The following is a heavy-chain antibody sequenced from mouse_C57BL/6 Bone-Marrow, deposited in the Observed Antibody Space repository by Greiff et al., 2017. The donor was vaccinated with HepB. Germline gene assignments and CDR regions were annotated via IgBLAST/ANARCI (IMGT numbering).Heavy chain of an antibody. V-gene: IGHV1-15*01. CDR1: GYTFTDDD. CDR3: TRVTTVVATKGYFDV. Sequence: QVQLQQSGAELVRPGASVTLSCKASGYTFTDDDMHWVKQTPVQGLEWIGAVDPETGGTAYNQKFKGKAILTADKSSSTAYMELRSLTSEDSAVYYCTRVTTVVATKGYFDVWGTGTTVTVSS. CDR2: VDPETGGT. D-gene: IGHD1-1*01. J-gene: IGHJ1*03.